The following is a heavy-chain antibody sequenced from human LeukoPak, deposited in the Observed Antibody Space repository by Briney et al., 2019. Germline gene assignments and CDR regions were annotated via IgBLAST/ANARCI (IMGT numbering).Heavy chain of an antibody. Sequence: GASVKVSCKASGYTFTSYGISWVRQAPGQGLEWMGWINPNSGGTNYAQKFQGRVTMTRDTSISTAYMDLNRLRSDDTAVYYCARDIVPTMGVRRGLIFWGQGTLVTVSS. CDR3: ARDIVPTMGVRRGLIF. J-gene: IGHJ4*02. V-gene: IGHV1-2*02. D-gene: IGHD5-12*01. CDR1: GYTFTSYG. CDR2: INPNSGGT.